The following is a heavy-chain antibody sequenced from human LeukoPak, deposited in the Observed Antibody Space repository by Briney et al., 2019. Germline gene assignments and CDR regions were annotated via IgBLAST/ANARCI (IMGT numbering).Heavy chain of an antibody. CDR1: GFTFSSYG. Sequence: PGRSLRLSCAASGFTFSSYGMHWVRQAPGKGLEWVAVIWYDGSNKYYADSVKGRFTISRDNSKNTLYLQMNSLRAEDTAVYYCARDNGFWSGYYVDWGQGTLVTVSS. J-gene: IGHJ4*02. CDR2: IWYDGSNK. D-gene: IGHD3-3*01. CDR3: ARDNGFWSGYYVD. V-gene: IGHV3-30*19.